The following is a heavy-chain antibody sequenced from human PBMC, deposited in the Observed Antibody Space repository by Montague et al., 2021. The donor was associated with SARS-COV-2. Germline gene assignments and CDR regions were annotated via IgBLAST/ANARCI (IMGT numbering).Heavy chain of an antibody. Sequence: SVKVSCKASGYTFTGYDINWVRQATGQGLEWMGWMNPDSGNTGYAQKFQGRVTMTRNTSISTAYMELSSLRSEDTAVYYCVRGHRSTVIVVVIPYYYYGMDVWGQGTTVTVSS. D-gene: IGHD3-22*01. CDR1: GYTFTGYD. J-gene: IGHJ6*02. CDR3: VRGHRSTVIVVVIPYYYYGMDV. V-gene: IGHV1-8*01. CDR2: MNPDSGNT.